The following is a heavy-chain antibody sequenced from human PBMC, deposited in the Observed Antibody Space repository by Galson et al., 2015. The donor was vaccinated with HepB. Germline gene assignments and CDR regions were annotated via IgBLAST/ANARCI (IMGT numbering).Heavy chain of an antibody. CDR2: ISGSGGST. Sequence: SLRLSCAVSGFRFSSYAMTWVRQAPGKGLEWVSGISGSGGSTYYADSVKGRFTISRDNSKNTLYLQMNGLRAEDTAVYYCAKDRPYYYDSSGYRGVDAFDIWGQGTMVTVSS. CDR3: AKDRPYYYDSSGYRGVDAFDI. J-gene: IGHJ3*02. CDR1: GFRFSSYA. V-gene: IGHV3-23*01. D-gene: IGHD3-22*01.